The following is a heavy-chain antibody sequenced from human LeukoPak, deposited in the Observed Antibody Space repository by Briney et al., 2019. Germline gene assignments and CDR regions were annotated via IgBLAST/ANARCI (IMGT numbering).Heavy chain of an antibody. CDR2: IYYSGST. J-gene: IGHJ5*02. D-gene: IGHD1-26*01. Sequence: SETLSLTCTVSGGSISSSSYYWGWIRQPPGKGLEWIGSIYYSGSTYYNPSLKSRVTISVDTSKNQFSLKLSSVTAADTAVYYCARQYSGSYSRWFDPWGQGTLVIVSS. CDR3: ARQYSGSYSRWFDP. V-gene: IGHV4-39*01. CDR1: GGSISSSSYY.